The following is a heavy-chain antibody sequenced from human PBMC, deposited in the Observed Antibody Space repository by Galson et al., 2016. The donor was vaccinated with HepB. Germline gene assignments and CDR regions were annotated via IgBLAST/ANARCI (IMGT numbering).Heavy chain of an antibody. D-gene: IGHD3-10*01. Sequence: SVKVSCKASGYTFSSHGVSWVRQAPGQGLEWMGWISAYNGDTKYAQKFQGRVTMTTDTSTTTAYMELRSLRSDDTAVYSCARFPRGSGSLDYWGQGTLVTVSS. CDR3: ARFPRGSGSLDY. CDR1: GYTFSSHG. CDR2: ISAYNGDT. V-gene: IGHV1-18*01. J-gene: IGHJ4*02.